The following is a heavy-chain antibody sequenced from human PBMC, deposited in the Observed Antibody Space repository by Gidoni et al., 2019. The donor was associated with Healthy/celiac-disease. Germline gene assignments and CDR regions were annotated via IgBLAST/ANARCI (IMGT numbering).Heavy chain of an antibody. J-gene: IGHJ4*02. D-gene: IGHD3-3*01. Sequence: QVQLQESGPGLVKPSETLSLTCTVSGGSVSSGSYYWSWIRQPPGKGLECIGYIYYSGSTNYTPSLKSRVTISVDTSKNQFSLKLSSVTAADTAVYYCARASGTIFGVVPDFDYWGQGTLVTVSS. V-gene: IGHV4-61*01. CDR3: ARASGTIFGVVPDFDY. CDR1: GGSVSSGSYY. CDR2: IYYSGST.